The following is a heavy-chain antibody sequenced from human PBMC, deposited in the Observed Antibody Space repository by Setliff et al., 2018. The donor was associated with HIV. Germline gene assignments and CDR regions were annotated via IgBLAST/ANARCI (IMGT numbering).Heavy chain of an antibody. D-gene: IGHD5-18*01. CDR3: ARGKKGIQLWSPRGFYFDY. CDR2: IYTSGST. Sequence: SETLSLTCTVSGGSISSYYWGWIRQPPGKGLEWIGYIYTSGSTNYNPSLKSRVTISVDTSKNQFSLKLSSVTAADTAVYYCARGKKGIQLWSPRGFYFDYWGQGTLVTVSS. CDR1: GGSISSYY. J-gene: IGHJ4*02. V-gene: IGHV4-4*09.